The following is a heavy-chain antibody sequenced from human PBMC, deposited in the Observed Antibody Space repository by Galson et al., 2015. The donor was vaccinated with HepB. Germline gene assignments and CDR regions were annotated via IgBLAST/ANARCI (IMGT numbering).Heavy chain of an antibody. CDR2: ISAYNGNT. CDR1: GSTFTSYG. CDR3: ARVVPAAYDAFDI. J-gene: IGHJ3*02. Sequence: SVKVSCKASGSTFTSYGISWVRQAPGQGLEWMGWISAYNGNTNYAQKLQGRVTMTTDTSTSTAYMELRSLRSDDTAVYHCARVVPAAYDAFDIWGQGTIVTVSS. V-gene: IGHV1-18*01. D-gene: IGHD2-2*01.